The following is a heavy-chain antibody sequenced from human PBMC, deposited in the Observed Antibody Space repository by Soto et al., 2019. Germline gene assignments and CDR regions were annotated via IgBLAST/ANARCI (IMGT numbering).Heavy chain of an antibody. D-gene: IGHD7-27*01. CDR1: GDSISSSGW. CDR2: VFHTGNT. CDR3: ARKAWVRFDY. Sequence: SETLSLTCAVSGDSISSSGWWTWVRQPPGKGLEWIGEVFHTGNTNYNPSLKSRVTMSVDKSTNEFSLKVTSVTAADTAIYYCARKAWVRFDYWGQGALVTVSS. J-gene: IGHJ4*02. V-gene: IGHV4-4*02.